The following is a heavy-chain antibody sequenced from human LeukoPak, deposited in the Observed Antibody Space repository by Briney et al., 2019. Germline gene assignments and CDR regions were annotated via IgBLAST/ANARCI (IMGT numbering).Heavy chain of an antibody. CDR2: ISYGST. V-gene: IGHV4-59*12. D-gene: IGHD5-18*01. Sequence: SEPLSLTCTLSGDVISTYYWNWIRQTTGKGLEWIGHISYGSTDYNPSLKSRVTISVDTSKNEFSLKLRSVTAADTAVYFCARDQRHSYGKYFDPWSQGTLVSVSS. CDR3: ARDQRHSYGKYFDP. CDR1: GDVISTYY. J-gene: IGHJ4*02.